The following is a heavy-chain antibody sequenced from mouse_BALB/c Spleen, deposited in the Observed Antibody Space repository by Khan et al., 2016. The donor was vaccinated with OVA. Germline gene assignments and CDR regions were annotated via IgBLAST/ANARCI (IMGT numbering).Heavy chain of an antibody. CDR3: ARREKYGYDPSWFAY. CDR1: GYTFTSYW. D-gene: IGHD2-2*01. Sequence: QVRLQQSGAELVRPGASVKLSCKASGYTFTSYWMNWVKQRPGQGLEWIGMIDPSDSETHYNQMFKDKATLTVDKSSSTAYMQLSSLTSEDSAVYYCARREKYGYDPSWFAYWGQGTLVTVSP. CDR2: IDPSDSET. V-gene: IGHV1-61*01. J-gene: IGHJ3*01.